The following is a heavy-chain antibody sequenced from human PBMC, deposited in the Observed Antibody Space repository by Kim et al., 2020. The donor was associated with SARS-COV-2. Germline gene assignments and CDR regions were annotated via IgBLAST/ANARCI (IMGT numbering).Heavy chain of an antibody. D-gene: IGHD6-19*01. Sequence: DSVKGRFTISRDNSKNTLYLQMNSLRAEDTAVYYCARDKGGIAVAGTLDYWGQGTLVTVSS. V-gene: IGHV3-30*07. J-gene: IGHJ4*02. CDR3: ARDKGGIAVAGTLDY.